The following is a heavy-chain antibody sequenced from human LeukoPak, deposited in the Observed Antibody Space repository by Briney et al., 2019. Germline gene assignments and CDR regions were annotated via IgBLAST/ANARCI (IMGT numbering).Heavy chain of an antibody. CDR2: ISWDGGTT. D-gene: IGHD5/OR15-5a*01. Sequence: PGGSLRLSCAASGFTFHNYHMHWVRQAPGKGLEWVSLISWDGGTTYYADSVKGRFTISRDNSKNSLYLEMNSLRTEDTALCYCAKDTDSAIGYWGQGTLVTVSS. V-gene: IGHV3-43*01. CDR3: AKDTDSAIGY. J-gene: IGHJ4*02. CDR1: GFTFHNYH.